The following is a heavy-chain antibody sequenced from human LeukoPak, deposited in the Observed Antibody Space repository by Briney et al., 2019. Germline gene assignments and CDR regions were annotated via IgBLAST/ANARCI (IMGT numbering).Heavy chain of an antibody. D-gene: IGHD3-16*01. CDR2: ISYDGSNK. CDR1: GFTFSSYA. CDR3: ARDQFWGWLGLYYYYYGMDV. V-gene: IGHV3-30*04. J-gene: IGHJ6*02. Sequence: GRSLRLSCAASGFTFSSYAMHWVRQAPGKGLEWVAVISYDGSNKYYADSVKGRFTISRDNSKNTLYLQMNSPRAEDTAVYYCARDQFWGWLGLYYYYYGMDVWGQGTTVTVSS.